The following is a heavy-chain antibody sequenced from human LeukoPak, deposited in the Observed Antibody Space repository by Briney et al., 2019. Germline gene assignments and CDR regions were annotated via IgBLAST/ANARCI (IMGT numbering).Heavy chain of an antibody. CDR1: GFTFSNAW. CDR2: IKSKTGGGTT. CDR3: TTFIVGATKSDY. V-gene: IGHV3-15*01. J-gene: IGHJ4*02. Sequence: PGGSLRLSCAASGFTFSNAWMSWVRQAPGKGLEWVGRIKSKTGGGTTDYAAPVKGRFTISRDDSKNTLYLQMNSLKTEDTAVYYCTTFIVGATKSDYWGQGTLVTVSS. D-gene: IGHD1-26*01.